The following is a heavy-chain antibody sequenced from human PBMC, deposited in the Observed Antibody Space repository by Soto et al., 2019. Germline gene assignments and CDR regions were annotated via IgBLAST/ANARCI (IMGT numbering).Heavy chain of an antibody. J-gene: IGHJ4*02. CDR1: GGSISGGGSY. V-gene: IGHV4-31*03. CDR3: XXRAPETPPIVRVVVPYFFDS. CDR2: MYYSGSF. D-gene: IGHD3-16*02. Sequence: QVQLQESGPGLVKPSQTLSLTCTVSGGSISGGGSYWSWIRQRPGKGLEWIGYMYYSGSFYYNQSLKGRVMIXSXXXXXXXXXXXXXXXXXXXXXXXXXRAPETPPIVRVVVPYFFDSWGQGTLVTVSS.